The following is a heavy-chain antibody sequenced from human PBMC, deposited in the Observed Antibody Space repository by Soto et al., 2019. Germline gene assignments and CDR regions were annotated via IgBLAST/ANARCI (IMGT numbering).Heavy chain of an antibody. D-gene: IGHD3-9*01. CDR3: AKGGILTGYYPEGMDV. CDR1: GFTVSSSG. CDR2: ISGSGGST. Sequence: GSLRLSCAAPGFTVSSSGMRWFRQAPGKGLEWVSAISGSGGSTYYADSVKGRFTISRDNSKNTLYLQMNSLRAEDTAVYYCAKGGILTGYYPEGMDVWGQGTTVTVSS. V-gene: IGHV3-23*01. J-gene: IGHJ6*02.